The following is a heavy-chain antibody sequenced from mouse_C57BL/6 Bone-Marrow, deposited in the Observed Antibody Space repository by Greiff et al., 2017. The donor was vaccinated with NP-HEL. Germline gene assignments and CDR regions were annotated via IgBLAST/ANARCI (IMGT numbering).Heavy chain of an antibody. V-gene: IGHV1-69*01. CDR2: IYPSDSYT. CDR1: GYTFTSYW. Sequence: QVQLKQPGAELVMPGASVKLSCKASGYTFTSYWMHWVKQRPGQGLEWIGEIYPSDSYTNYTQKFKGNSTLTVDKSSSTAYMQLSSRTSEDSAVYYCARENYDRDYYAMDYWGQGTSVTVSS. CDR3: ARENYDRDYYAMDY. D-gene: IGHD2-4*01. J-gene: IGHJ4*01.